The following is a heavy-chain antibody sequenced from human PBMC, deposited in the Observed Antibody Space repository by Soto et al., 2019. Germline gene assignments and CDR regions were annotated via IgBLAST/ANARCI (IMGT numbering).Heavy chain of an antibody. J-gene: IGHJ4*02. D-gene: IGHD3-10*02. V-gene: IGHV1-18*01. Sequence: QVQLVQSGPEVKKPGASVMLSCKASGYTFTTYGVRWVRQAPGLGLEWMGWISAYNGNTNYAQKFHGRVTMTTDASAHTAYRELRSLRSDDTAVYYCARQEGHIEPMIGEFDFWGQGTLVTVSS. CDR3: ARQEGHIEPMIGEFDF. CDR1: GYTFTTYG. CDR2: ISAYNGNT.